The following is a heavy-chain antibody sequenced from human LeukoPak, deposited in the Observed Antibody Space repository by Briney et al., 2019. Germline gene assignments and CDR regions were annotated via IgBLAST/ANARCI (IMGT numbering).Heavy chain of an antibody. D-gene: IGHD3-22*01. CDR2: INSDGINT. J-gene: IGHJ5*02. V-gene: IGHV3-74*01. CDR3: ARDLGQYYDTSDNWFDP. CDR1: GFTFSNYW. Sequence: GGSLRLSCAASGFTFSNYWMHWVRQAPGKGLVWVSRINSDGINTSYADSAKGRFTLSRDNAKSTLNLQMNRLRDEDTGVYYCARDLGQYYDTSDNWFDPWGQGTLVTVSS.